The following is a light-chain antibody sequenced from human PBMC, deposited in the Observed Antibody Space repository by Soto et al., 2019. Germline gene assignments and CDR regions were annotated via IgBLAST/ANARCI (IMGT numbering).Light chain of an antibody. J-gene: IGKJ1*01. CDR3: QQRGNWPRT. V-gene: IGKV3-11*01. CDR2: DAS. CDR1: QSLIVGH. Sequence: EIVLTQSPGTLSMSPGERVSLXXRTRQSLIVGHLASYQQKPGQAPRXXIYDASNRATGIPGRFSGSGSGTDFTLTISSLEPEDFAVYYCQQRGNWPRTFGQGTKVDIK.